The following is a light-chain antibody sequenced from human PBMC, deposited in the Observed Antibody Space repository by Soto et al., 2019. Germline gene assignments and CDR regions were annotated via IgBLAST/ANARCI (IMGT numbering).Light chain of an antibody. CDR1: QSGRSY. CDR2: DAS. J-gene: IGKJ4*01. Sequence: EIVLTQSPATLSLSPGERATLFCRASQSGRSYLAWFQQKPGQAPRLLIYDASNRATGIPARFSGSGSGTDFTLTITSLEPEDFAVYYCQQRSNWPPLTFGGGTKVEIK. V-gene: IGKV3-11*01. CDR3: QQRSNWPPLT.